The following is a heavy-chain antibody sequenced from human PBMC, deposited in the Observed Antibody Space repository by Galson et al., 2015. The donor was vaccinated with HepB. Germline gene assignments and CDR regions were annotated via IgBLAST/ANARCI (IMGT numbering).Heavy chain of an antibody. D-gene: IGHD2-15*01. J-gene: IGHJ5*02. CDR2: ISAYNLKT. CDR1: GYSFSRYS. Sequence: SVKVSCKAFGYSFSRYSITWVRQAPGQGLEWMGWISAYNLKTNYAQKFQGRVTMSTDTSTSTVYMEMRRLRSDDTAVYFCARGALVVGFSSTQNNWFGPWGQGTLVTVSS. V-gene: IGHV1-18*04. CDR3: ARGALVVGFSSTQNNWFGP.